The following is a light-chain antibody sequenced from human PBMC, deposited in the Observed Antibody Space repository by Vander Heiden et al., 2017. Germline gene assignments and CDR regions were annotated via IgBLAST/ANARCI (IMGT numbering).Light chain of an antibody. V-gene: IGKV3-15*01. J-gene: IGKJ2*01. Sequence: VMTQSPATLSVSPGARATLPSRAGQSVSSNLAWYQQKPGQPPRLLFYDASTRANGIPARCSGSGCGTEFTPTISSLQSEDVAVYYCQQHNNWLGTFGQGTKLEIK. CDR2: DAS. CDR3: QQHNNWLGT. CDR1: QSVSSN.